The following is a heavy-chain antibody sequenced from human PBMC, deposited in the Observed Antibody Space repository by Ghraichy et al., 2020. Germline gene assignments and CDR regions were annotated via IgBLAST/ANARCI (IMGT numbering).Heavy chain of an antibody. Sequence: GGSLRLSCAASGFTFSSYSMNWVRQAPGKGLEWVSYISSSSSTIYYADSVKGRFTISRDNAKNSLYLQMNSLRDEDTAVYYCARDLGLGVRQQLAINWFDPWGQGTLVTVSS. J-gene: IGHJ5*02. D-gene: IGHD6-13*01. V-gene: IGHV3-48*02. CDR2: ISSSSSTI. CDR1: GFTFSSYS. CDR3: ARDLGLGVRQQLAINWFDP.